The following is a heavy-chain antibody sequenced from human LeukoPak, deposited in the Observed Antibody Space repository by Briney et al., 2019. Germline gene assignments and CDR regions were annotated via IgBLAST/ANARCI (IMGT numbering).Heavy chain of an antibody. D-gene: IGHD3-22*01. J-gene: IGHJ4*02. Sequence: PGGSLRLSCAASGFTFSSYGMHWVRQAPGKGLEWVAFIRYDGSNKYYADSVKGRFTVSRDNAKNSLYLQMNSLRAEDTAVYYCARNLRRETSNSGYYDYWGQGTLVTVSS. V-gene: IGHV3-30*02. CDR2: IRYDGSNK. CDR1: GFTFSSYG. CDR3: ARNLRRETSNSGYYDY.